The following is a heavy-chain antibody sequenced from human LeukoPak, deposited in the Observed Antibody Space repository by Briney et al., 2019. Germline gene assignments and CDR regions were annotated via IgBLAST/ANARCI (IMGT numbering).Heavy chain of an antibody. CDR1: GFTFSSYS. V-gene: IGHV3-21*04. CDR3: AKSPALMVRGVSAFDI. Sequence: GGSLRLSCAASGFTFSSYSMNWVRQAPGKGLEWVSSISSSSSYIYYADSVKGRFTISRDNAKNSLYLQMNSLRAEDTAVYYCAKSPALMVRGVSAFDIWGQGTMVTVSS. D-gene: IGHD3-10*01. J-gene: IGHJ3*02. CDR2: ISSSSSYI.